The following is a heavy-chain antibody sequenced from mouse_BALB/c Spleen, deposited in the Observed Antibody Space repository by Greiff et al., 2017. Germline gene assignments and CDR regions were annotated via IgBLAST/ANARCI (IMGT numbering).Heavy chain of an antibody. D-gene: IGHD1-1*01. CDR1: GFTFSSFG. Sequence: EVKLMESGGGLVQPGGSRKLSCAASGFTFSSFGMHWVRQAPEKGLEWVAYISSGSSTIYYADTVKGRFTISRDNPTNTLFLQMTSLRSEDTAMYYCARSHYYGSSLYWYFDVWGAGTTVTVSS. V-gene: IGHV5-17*02. CDR3: ARSHYYGSSLYWYFDV. J-gene: IGHJ1*01. CDR2: ISSGSSTI.